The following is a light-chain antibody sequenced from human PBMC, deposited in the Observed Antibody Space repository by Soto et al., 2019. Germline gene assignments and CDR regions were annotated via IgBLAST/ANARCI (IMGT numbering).Light chain of an antibody. CDR3: SSYPSTRWV. CDR2: EVI. J-gene: IGLJ3*02. Sequence: QPASVSGSPGQSITISCTAISSDITTYNYVSWYQHHPGKAPKLIIYEVINRPSGVSNRFSGSKSGNTASLTISGLQAEDEADYYCSSYPSTRWVFGGGTKLTVL. CDR1: SSDITTYNY. V-gene: IGLV2-14*01.